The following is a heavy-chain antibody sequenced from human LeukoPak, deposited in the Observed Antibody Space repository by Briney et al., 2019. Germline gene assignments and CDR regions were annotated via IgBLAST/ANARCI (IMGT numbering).Heavy chain of an antibody. CDR1: GGTFSSYA. Sequence: ASVKVSCKASGGTFSSYAISWVRQAPGQGLEWMGRIIPIFGTANYAQKFQGRVTITTDESTSTAYMELSSLRSEDTAVYYCARDRFYYDSSGYPPTWGKGYWGQGTLVTVSS. D-gene: IGHD3-22*01. CDR3: ARDRFYYDSSGYPPTWGKGY. J-gene: IGHJ4*02. V-gene: IGHV1-69*05. CDR2: IIPIFGTA.